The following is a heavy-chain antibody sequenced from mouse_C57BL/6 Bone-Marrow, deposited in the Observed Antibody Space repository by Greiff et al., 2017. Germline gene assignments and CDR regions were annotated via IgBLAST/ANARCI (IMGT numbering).Heavy chain of an antibody. D-gene: IGHD3-1*01. CDR3: TTSGDD. J-gene: IGHJ2*01. CDR1: GFNIKDYD. V-gene: IGHV14-1*01. Sequence: VQLQQSGAEFVRPGASVKLSCTASGFNIKDYDMPWVKQSPEPSLEWIGRIDPEDGDPEYAPKFQGKATMTADKSSHTAYLQLSSLTSKDTAVYYCTTSGDDWGPGTTLTVSS. CDR2: IDPEDGDP.